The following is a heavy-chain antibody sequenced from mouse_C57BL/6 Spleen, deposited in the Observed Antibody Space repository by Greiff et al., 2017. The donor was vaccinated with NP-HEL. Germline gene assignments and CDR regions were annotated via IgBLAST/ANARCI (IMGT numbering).Heavy chain of an antibody. CDR3: ARGKLGFAY. J-gene: IGHJ3*01. CDR2: ISYDGSN. V-gene: IGHV3-6*01. CDR1: GYSITSGYY. D-gene: IGHD4-1*01. Sequence: EVQLQQSGPGLVKPSQSLSLTCSVTGYSITSGYYWNWIRQFPGNKLEWMGYISYDGSNNYNPSLKNRISITRDTSKNQFFLKLNSVTTEDTATYYCARGKLGFAYWGQGTLVTVSA.